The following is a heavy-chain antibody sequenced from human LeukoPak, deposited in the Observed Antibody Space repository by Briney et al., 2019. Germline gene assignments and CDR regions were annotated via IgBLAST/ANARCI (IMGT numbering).Heavy chain of an antibody. J-gene: IGHJ4*02. CDR2: IIPIFGTA. CDR1: GGTFSSYA. D-gene: IGHD6-19*01. CDR3: ARETLDGVAVARERYYFDY. V-gene: IGHV1-69*01. Sequence: GSSVKVSCKASGGTFSSYAISWVRQAPGQGLEWMGGIIPIFGTANYAQKFQGRVTITADESTSTAYMELSSLRSEDTAVYYCARETLDGVAVARERYYFDYWGQGTLVTVSS.